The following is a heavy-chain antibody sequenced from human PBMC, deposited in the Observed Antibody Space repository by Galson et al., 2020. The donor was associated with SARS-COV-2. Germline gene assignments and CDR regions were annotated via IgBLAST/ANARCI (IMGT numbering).Heavy chain of an antibody. Sequence: SETLSLTCTVSGGSISSGSYYWSWIRQPAGKGLEWIGRIYTSGSTNYNPSLKSRVTISVDTSKNQFSLKLSSVTAADTAVYYCARESVTMIAGGSWFDPWGQGTLVTVSS. D-gene: IGHD3-22*01. V-gene: IGHV4-61*02. CDR1: GGSISSGSYY. J-gene: IGHJ5*02. CDR2: IYTSGST. CDR3: ARESVTMIAGGSWFDP.